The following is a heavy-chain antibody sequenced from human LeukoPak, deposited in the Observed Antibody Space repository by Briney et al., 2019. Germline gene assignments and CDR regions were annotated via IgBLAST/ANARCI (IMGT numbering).Heavy chain of an antibody. Sequence: SETLSLTCVVYGGSFSGYYWSWFRQSPGKGPEWIGEIDHGGTTNYNPSLKSRVTISLDTPRDQFSLKVRSLTAADTAVYFCARSRLWPTGTFDIWGQGTMVSVSS. CDR3: ARSRLWPTGTFDI. CDR2: IDHGGTT. CDR1: GGSFSGYY. J-gene: IGHJ3*02. D-gene: IGHD1-1*01. V-gene: IGHV4-34*01.